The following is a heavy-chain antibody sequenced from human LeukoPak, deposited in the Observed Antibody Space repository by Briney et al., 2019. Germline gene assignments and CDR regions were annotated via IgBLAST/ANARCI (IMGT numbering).Heavy chain of an antibody. J-gene: IGHJ3*02. CDR1: GFTFSSYA. D-gene: IGHD3-22*01. CDR3: ARDYYDSSGYPSPGDAFDI. V-gene: IGHV3-30-3*01. Sequence: GGSLRLSCAASGFTFSSYAMHWVRQAPGKGLEWVAVISYDGSNKYYADSVKGRFTISRDNSKNTLYLQMNSLRAEDTAVYYCARDYYDSSGYPSPGDAFDIWGQGTMVTVSS. CDR2: ISYDGSNK.